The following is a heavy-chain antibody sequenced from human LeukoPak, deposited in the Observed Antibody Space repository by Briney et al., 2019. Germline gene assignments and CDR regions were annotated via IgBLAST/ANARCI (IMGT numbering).Heavy chain of an antibody. CDR1: GYTFTGYY. CDR2: INPNSGGT. V-gene: IGHV1-2*06. J-gene: IGHJ4*02. Sequence: ASVKVSCKASGYTFTGYYMHWVRQAPGQGLEWMGRINPNSGGTNYAQKFQGRVTMTRDTSISTAYMELSRLRSDDTAVYYCARVSSGWYVASYFDYWGQGTLATVSS. D-gene: IGHD6-19*01. CDR3: ARVSSGWYVASYFDY.